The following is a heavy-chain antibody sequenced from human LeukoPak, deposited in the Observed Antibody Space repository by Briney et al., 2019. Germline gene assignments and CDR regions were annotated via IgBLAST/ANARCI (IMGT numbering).Heavy chain of an antibody. CDR2: INPSGSST. CDR1: GYTFTGYY. J-gene: IGHJ4*02. Sequence: ASVKVSCKASGYTFTGYYMHWVRQAPGQGLEWMGIINPSGSSTTYAQKFQGRVTMTRDTSTTTDFMELTSLRSEDTAVYYCARHDLGGNSPFDYWGQGTLVTVSS. CDR3: ARHDLGGNSPFDY. D-gene: IGHD4-23*01. V-gene: IGHV1-46*01.